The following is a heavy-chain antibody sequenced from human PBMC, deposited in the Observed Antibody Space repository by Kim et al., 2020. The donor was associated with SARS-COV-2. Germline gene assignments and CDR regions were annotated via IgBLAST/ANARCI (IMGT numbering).Heavy chain of an antibody. J-gene: IGHJ5*02. D-gene: IGHD3-10*01. CDR3: ARGSTGSFDWFDP. V-gene: IGHV3-30*07. Sequence: SVRVRFTVSRDDSKDTLYRQMNTLRGEDTAVYYCARGSTGSFDWFDPWGQGTLVTVSS.